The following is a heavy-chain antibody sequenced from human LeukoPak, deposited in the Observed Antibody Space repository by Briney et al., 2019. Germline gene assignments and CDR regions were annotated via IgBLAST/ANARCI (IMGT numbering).Heavy chain of an antibody. CDR2: IKQDGSEK. D-gene: IGHD3-10*01. CDR3: ARHGSYYLDY. V-gene: IGHV3-7*05. J-gene: IGHJ4*02. CDR1: GFTFSSYW. Sequence: PAGSLRLSCAASGFTFSSYWMSWVRQAPGKGLELVANIKQDGSEKYYVDSVKGRFTFSRDNAKNSLYLQMNSLRAEDTAFYYCARHGSYYLDYWGQGTLVTVSS.